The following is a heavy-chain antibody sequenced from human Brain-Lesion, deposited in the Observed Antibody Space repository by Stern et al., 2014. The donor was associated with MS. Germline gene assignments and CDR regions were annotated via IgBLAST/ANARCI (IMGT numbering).Heavy chain of an antibody. CDR1: GFRFSSYG. Sequence: EVQLVESGGGFVQPGGSLRLSCAASGFRFSSYGMSWVRQTPGKGLEWVSGISASGGSTYYAESVQGRVTIATDKSKNTVFLEMNSLRAEDTAVYYCAKGVWGSYLNAFDMWGQGTMVTVSS. J-gene: IGHJ3*02. CDR2: ISASGGST. CDR3: AKGVWGSYLNAFDM. D-gene: IGHD3-16*02. V-gene: IGHV3-23*04.